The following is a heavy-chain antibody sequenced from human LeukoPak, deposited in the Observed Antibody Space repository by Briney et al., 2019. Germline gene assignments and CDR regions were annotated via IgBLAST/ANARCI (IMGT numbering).Heavy chain of an antibody. CDR1: GGSFSGYY. Sequence: SETLSLTCAVYGGSFSGYYWSWIRQPPGKGLEWIGEINHSGSTNYNPSLKSRVTISVDTSKNQFSLKLSSVTAADTAVYYCALYDFSSGYSTYWGQGTLVTVSS. CDR3: ALYDFSSGYSTY. J-gene: IGHJ4*02. CDR2: INHSGST. D-gene: IGHD3-3*01. V-gene: IGHV4-34*01.